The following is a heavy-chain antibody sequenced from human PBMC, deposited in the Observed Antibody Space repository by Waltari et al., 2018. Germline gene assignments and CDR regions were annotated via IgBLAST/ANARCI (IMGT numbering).Heavy chain of an antibody. Sequence: EVQVVESGGGLVQPGGSLRLSCVASGFTFSNYWMSWVRQAPGRGLEWVANIKPDGSETNHVDSVKGRFTISRDDAKNSLYLQMNSLRAEDTAVYYCVQGGFYYADWGQGTLVTVSS. CDR2: IKPDGSET. J-gene: IGHJ4*02. CDR1: GFTFSNYW. D-gene: IGHD3-10*01. V-gene: IGHV3-7*01. CDR3: VQGGFYYAD.